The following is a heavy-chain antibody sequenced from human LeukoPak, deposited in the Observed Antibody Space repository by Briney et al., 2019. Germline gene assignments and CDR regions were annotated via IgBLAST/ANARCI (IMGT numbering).Heavy chain of an antibody. V-gene: IGHV1-18*01. Sequence: ASVKVSCKASGYTFTSYGISWVRQAPGQGLEWMGWISAYNGNTNYAQKLQGRVTMTTDTSTSTAYMKLRSLRSDDTAVYYCARDRHRGGSGSYYGMDVWGQGTTVTVSS. J-gene: IGHJ6*02. D-gene: IGHD3-10*01. CDR2: ISAYNGNT. CDR3: ARDRHRGGSGSYYGMDV. CDR1: GYTFTSYG.